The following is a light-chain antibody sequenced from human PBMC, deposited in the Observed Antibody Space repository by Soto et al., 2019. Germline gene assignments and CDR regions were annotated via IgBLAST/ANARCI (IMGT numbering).Light chain of an antibody. CDR3: QEYGRSPPFT. J-gene: IGKJ2*01. CDR2: GAS. CDR1: QSVSSTY. V-gene: IGKV3-20*01. Sequence: EIVLTQSPGTLLLSPGERATLSCRASQSVSSTYLAWYQQKPGQAPRLLMYGASNRATGIPDRFSGSGSGTDFTLTINRLEPEDFAVYFCQEYGRSPPFTFGQGTKVEIK.